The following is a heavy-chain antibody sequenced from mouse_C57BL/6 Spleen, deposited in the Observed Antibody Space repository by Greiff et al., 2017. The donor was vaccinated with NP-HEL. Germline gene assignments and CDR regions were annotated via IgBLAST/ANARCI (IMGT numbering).Heavy chain of an antibody. CDR1: GFTFSNYW. Sequence: EVHLVESGGGLVQPGGSMKLSCVASGFTFSNYWMNWVRQSPEKGLEWVAQIRLKSDNYATHYAESVKGRFTISRDDSKSSVYLQMNNLRAEDTGIYYCTGGNDYLFAYWGQGTLVTVSA. V-gene: IGHV6-3*01. CDR2: IRLKSDNYAT. CDR3: TGGNDYLFAY. D-gene: IGHD2-4*01. J-gene: IGHJ3*01.